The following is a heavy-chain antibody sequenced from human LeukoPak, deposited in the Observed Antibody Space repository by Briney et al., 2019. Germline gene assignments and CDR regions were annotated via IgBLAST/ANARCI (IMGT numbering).Heavy chain of an antibody. CDR2: IYTSGST. V-gene: IGHV4-4*07. CDR3: ARDLYSGYGGYFDS. D-gene: IGHD5-12*01. J-gene: IGHJ4*02. Sequence: PSETLSLTCTVSGGSISSYYWSWIRQPAGKGLEWIGRIYTSGSTNYNPSLKSRVAMSVDTSKNQFSLKLSSVTAADTAVYFCARDLYSGYGGYFDSWGQGTLVTVSS. CDR1: GGSISSYY.